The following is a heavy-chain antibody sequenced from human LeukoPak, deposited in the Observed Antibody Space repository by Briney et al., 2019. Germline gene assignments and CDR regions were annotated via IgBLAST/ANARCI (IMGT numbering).Heavy chain of an antibody. J-gene: IGHJ4*02. CDR1: GYTFNNFH. D-gene: IGHD6-13*01. Sequence: ASVKVSCKASGYTFNNFHIHWVRQAPGQGLEWMGLIKPDVNRTSYPQKFQGRVTVTRDMSTSTVYMELHSLISDDTAVYYCARPGRGSSHFGSWGQGTLVTVSS. CDR3: ARPGRGSSHFGS. V-gene: IGHV1-46*02. CDR2: IKPDVNRT.